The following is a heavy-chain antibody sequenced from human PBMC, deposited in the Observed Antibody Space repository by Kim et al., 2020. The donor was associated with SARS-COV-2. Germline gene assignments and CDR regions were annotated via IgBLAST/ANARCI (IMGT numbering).Heavy chain of an antibody. Sequence: AASVKGRLTISRDNSRNTLYLQMNSLRAEDTAVYYCTTSFGGSGSYCNYWGQGTLVTVSS. D-gene: IGHD3-10*01. J-gene: IGHJ4*02. CDR3: TTSFGGSGSYCNY. V-gene: IGHV3-23*03.